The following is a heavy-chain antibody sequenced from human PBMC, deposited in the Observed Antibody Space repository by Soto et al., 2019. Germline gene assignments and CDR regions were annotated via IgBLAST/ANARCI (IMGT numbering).Heavy chain of an antibody. D-gene: IGHD2-8*01. J-gene: IGHJ5*02. CDR1: GGSVSSGSYY. V-gene: IGHV4-61*01. CDR2: IYYSGST. CDR3: ARGSPLGFGVDWFDP. Sequence: NPSETLSLTCTVSGGSVSSGSYYWSWIRQPPGKGLEWIGYIYYSGSTNYNPSLKSRVTISVDTSKNQFSLKLSSVTAADTAVYYCARGSPLGFGVDWFDPWGQGTLVTVSS.